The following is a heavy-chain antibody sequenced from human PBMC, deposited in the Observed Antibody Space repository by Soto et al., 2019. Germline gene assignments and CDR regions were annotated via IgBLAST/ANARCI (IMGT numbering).Heavy chain of an antibody. J-gene: IGHJ6*02. CDR2: ISAYNGNT. Sequence: ASVKVSCKASGYTFTSYGISWVRQAPGQGLEWMGWISAYNGNTNYAQKLQGRVTMTTDTSTSTAYMELRSLRSDDTAVYYCARLGGLDFWSGYYSNYYYGMDVWGQGTTVTVSS. D-gene: IGHD3-3*01. V-gene: IGHV1-18*01. CDR3: ARLGGLDFWSGYYSNYYYGMDV. CDR1: GYTFTSYG.